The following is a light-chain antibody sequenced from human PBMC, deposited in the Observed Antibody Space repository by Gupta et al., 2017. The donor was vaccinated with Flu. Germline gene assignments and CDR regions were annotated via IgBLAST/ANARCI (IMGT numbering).Light chain of an antibody. Sequence: ADRASLACRAVQGVNRYLAWYQPKPAPAPRLHIEYATNSAAGIPFRFSRSGSGSDFTLSSSSLEPEDFAVYYWQQRSPWPLTFGGGTKVEIK. CDR2: YAT. CDR3: QQRSPWPLT. J-gene: IGKJ4*01. V-gene: IGKV3-11*01. CDR1: QGVNRY.